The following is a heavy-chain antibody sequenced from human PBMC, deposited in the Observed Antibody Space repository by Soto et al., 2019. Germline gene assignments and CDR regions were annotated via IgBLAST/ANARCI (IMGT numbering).Heavy chain of an antibody. CDR2: INAGNGDT. V-gene: IGHV1-3*01. CDR1: GYTITTYT. D-gene: IGHD4-4*01. Sequence: GASVKVSCKASGYTITTYTIHWVRQAPGQRLEWMGWINAGNGDTKYSREFQGRVTITRDTSASTAYMELSSLRSEDTAVYYCASSYSNYALIDYYYYGMDVWGQGTTVTVS. CDR3: ASSYSNYALIDYYYYGMDV. J-gene: IGHJ6*02.